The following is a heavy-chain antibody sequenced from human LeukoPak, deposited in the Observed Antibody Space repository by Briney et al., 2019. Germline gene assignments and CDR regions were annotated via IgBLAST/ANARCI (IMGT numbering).Heavy chain of an antibody. V-gene: IGHV1-24*01. D-gene: IGHD1-26*01. J-gene: IGHJ4*02. Sequence: ASVKVSCKVSGYTLTELSMHWVRQAPGKGLEWMGGFDPEDGETIYAQKFQGRVTMTEDTSTDTAYMELSSLRSEDTAVYYCARSTPYSGSYDYWGQGTLVTVSS. CDR3: ARSTPYSGSYDY. CDR1: GYTLTELS. CDR2: FDPEDGET.